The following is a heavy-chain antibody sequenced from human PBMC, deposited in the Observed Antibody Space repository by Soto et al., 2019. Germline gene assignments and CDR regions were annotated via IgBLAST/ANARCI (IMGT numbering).Heavy chain of an antibody. V-gene: IGHV1-8*01. D-gene: IGHD2-15*01. J-gene: IGHJ4*02. Sequence: ASVKVSCKASGYTFTSYDINWVRQATGQGLEWMGWMNPNSGNTGYAKKFQGRVTMTRNTSLSTAYMELSSLRSEDTAVYYCARGGYCSGGSCYSSSFVYWGQGTLVTVSS. CDR3: ARGGYCSGGSCYSSSFVY. CDR2: MNPNSGNT. CDR1: GYTFTSYD.